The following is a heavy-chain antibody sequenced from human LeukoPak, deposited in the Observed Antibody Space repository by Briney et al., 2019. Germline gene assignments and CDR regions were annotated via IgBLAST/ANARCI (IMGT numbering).Heavy chain of an antibody. V-gene: IGHV4-4*09. J-gene: IGHJ1*01. CDR1: GGSISSYY. CDR3: ARWEYSSPSGYFQH. D-gene: IGHD6-6*01. Sequence: PSETLSLTCTVSGGSISSYYWSWIRQPPGKGLEWIGYIYTSGSTNYNPSLKSRVTISVDTSKNQFSLKLSSVTAADTAVYYCARWEYSSPSGYFQHWGQGTLVTVSS. CDR2: IYTSGST.